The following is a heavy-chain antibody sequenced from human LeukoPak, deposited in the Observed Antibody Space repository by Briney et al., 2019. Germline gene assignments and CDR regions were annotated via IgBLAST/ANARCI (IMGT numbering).Heavy chain of an antibody. V-gene: IGHV4-61*02. J-gene: IGHJ5*02. D-gene: IGHD3-22*01. Sequence: SDTLSLTCTVSGGSISSGSYYWSWIRQPAGKGLEWIGRIYTSGSTNYNPSLKSRVTISLDTSKNHFSLKLGSVTAADTAVYYCARGDSSGSTWFDPWGQGTLITVSS. CDR1: GGSISSGSYY. CDR3: ARGDSSGSTWFDP. CDR2: IYTSGST.